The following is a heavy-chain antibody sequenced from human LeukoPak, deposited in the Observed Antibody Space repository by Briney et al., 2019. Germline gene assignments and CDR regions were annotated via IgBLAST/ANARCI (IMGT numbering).Heavy chain of an antibody. CDR1: GGSISSGSYY. D-gene: IGHD3-3*01. CDR3: ARGVFDFWSGSYYFDY. J-gene: IGHJ4*02. V-gene: IGHV4-61*02. CDR2: IYTSGST. Sequence: SQTLSLTCTVSGGSISSGSYYWSWIRQPAGKGLEWIGRIYTSGSTNYNPSLKSRVTMSVDTSKNQFSLKLSSVTAADTAVYYCARGVFDFWSGSYYFDYWGQGTLVTVSS.